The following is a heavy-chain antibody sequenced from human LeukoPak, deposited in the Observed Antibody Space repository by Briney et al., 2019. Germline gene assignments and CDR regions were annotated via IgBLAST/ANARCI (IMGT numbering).Heavy chain of an antibody. J-gene: IGHJ3*02. CDR3: ARDSFRATFGGVSEDFDI. D-gene: IGHD3-16*01. CDR2: FYHSEST. CDR1: GGPISRRNG. Sequence: SGTLPLTCALSGGPISRRNGWSWVGHPPGTGLEWIGEFYHSESTHYNPSLKSRDTISLDTYKNQFYLKLCYGTGPDTALLYCARDSFRATFGGVSEDFDIWAKGQWSPSLQ. V-gene: IGHV4-4*02.